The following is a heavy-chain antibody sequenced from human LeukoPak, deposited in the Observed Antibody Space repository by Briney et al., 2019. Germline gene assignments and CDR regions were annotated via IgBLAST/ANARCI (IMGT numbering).Heavy chain of an antibody. D-gene: IGHD3-3*01. Sequence: SETLSLTCTVSGGSISSGSYYWSWIRQPAGKGLEWIGRIYTSGSTNYNPSLKSRVTISVDTSKNQFSLKLSSVTAADTAVYYCARDRGGYYGTDFDYWGQGTLVTVSS. CDR1: GGSISSGSYY. J-gene: IGHJ4*02. V-gene: IGHV4-61*02. CDR2: IYTSGST. CDR3: ARDRGGYYGTDFDY.